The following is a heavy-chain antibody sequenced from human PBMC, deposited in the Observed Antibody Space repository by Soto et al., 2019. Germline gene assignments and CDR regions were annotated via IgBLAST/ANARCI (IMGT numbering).Heavy chain of an antibody. CDR1: GGSVSSGYY. J-gene: IGHJ4*02. CDR2: LYYTGST. Sequence: QVQLQESGPGLVKPSETLSLTCSVSGGSVSSGYYWNWIRQSPAKGLEWIGHLYYTGSTNYNPSLKSRVTISVDTSKNQFFLNLTSVTAADTAVYYCARGPIPVVRRYFDSWGQGIPVTVSS. V-gene: IGHV4-61*01. D-gene: IGHD2-15*01. CDR3: ARGPIPVVRRYFDS.